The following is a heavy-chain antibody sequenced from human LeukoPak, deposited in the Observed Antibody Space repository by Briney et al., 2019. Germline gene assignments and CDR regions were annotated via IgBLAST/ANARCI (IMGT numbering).Heavy chain of an antibody. D-gene: IGHD2-15*01. CDR1: GFTFSGHG. Sequence: GRSLRLSCAASGFTFSGHGMHWVRQAPGKGLEWVALMSYDGTNKVYADSVKGRFTISRDNSKNTLYLEMNNLRAEDTAVYYCAKRGYCSGGRCYSFHFDYWGQGTLVTVSS. CDR3: AKRGYCSGGRCYSFHFDY. CDR2: MSYDGTNK. V-gene: IGHV3-30*18. J-gene: IGHJ4*02.